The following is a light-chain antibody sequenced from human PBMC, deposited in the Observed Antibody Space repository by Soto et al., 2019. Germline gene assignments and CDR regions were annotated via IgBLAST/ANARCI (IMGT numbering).Light chain of an antibody. V-gene: IGKV1-39*01. Sequence: DIQMTQSPPSLSASVGDRVTITCRASQSISSYPNWYQQKPGKTPKLLIYAASSLQSGVPSRLSGSGSGTDLTLTISSLQPEDVATYYCQQSYSTPLYTFGQGTKREIK. J-gene: IGKJ2*01. CDR2: AAS. CDR1: QSISSY. CDR3: QQSYSTPLYT.